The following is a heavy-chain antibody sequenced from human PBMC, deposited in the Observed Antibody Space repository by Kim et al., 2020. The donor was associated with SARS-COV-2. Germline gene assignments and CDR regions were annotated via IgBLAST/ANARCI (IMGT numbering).Heavy chain of an antibody. V-gene: IGHV4-31*02. D-gene: IGHD3-10*01. J-gene: IGHJ5*02. Sequence: NPHLKSRVTISVDPSTNQFSLKLSSVTAADTAVYYCTTMIRGAPGWFDPWGQGTLVTVSS. CDR3: TTMIRGAPGWFDP.